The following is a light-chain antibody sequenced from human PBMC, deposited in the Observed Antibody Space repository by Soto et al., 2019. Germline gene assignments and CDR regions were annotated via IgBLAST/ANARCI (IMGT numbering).Light chain of an antibody. CDR1: SSDVGGYNR. V-gene: IGLV2-18*02. J-gene: IGLJ1*01. Sequence: QSALTQPPSVSGSPGQSVTISCTGTSSDVGGYNRVSWYQQPPGKAPKLLIYDVSNRPSGGSTRFSGPKSGNTASLTISGLQAEDEADYYCTSYATGSAYVFGPGTKLTVL. CDR2: DVS. CDR3: TSYATGSAYV.